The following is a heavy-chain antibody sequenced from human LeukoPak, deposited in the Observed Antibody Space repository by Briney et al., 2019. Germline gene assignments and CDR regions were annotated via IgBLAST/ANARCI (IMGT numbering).Heavy chain of an antibody. CDR1: GFTFSSYA. J-gene: IGHJ5*02. Sequence: GGSLRLSCAASGFTFSSYAMSWVRQAPGKGLEWVSAISGSGGSTYYADSVKGRFTISRDNSKNTLYLQMNSLRAEDTAVYYCARDYDSSGCWPNWFDPWGQGTLVTVSS. CDR3: ARDYDSSGCWPNWFDP. D-gene: IGHD3-22*01. V-gene: IGHV3-23*01. CDR2: ISGSGGST.